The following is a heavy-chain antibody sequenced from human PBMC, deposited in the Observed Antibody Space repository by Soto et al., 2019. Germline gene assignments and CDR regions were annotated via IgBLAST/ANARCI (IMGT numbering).Heavy chain of an antibody. J-gene: IGHJ6*02. D-gene: IGHD5-18*01. CDR1: GFTFSSYG. CDR2: ISYDGSNK. V-gene: IGHV3-30*03. CDR3: ATERAAGYSHGYYLGYYYYGMDV. Sequence: GGSLRLSCAASGFTFSSYGMHWVRQAPGKGLEWVAVISYDGSNKYYADSVKGRFTIARDNSKNTLYLQMNSLRAEDTAVYYCATERAAGYSHGYYLGYYYYGMDVWGQGTTVTVSS.